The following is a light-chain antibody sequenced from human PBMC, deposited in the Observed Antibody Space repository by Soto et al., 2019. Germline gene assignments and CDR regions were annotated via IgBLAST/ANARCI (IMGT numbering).Light chain of an antibody. CDR2: RTS. J-gene: IGKJ4*01. Sequence: IVMTQSPATLSVSPGERATLSCRASQSISSNLAWYQQKPGQAPRLLMFRTSSRATGFPARFSGSGSGTEFNLNISSLQSEDFGVYYCQQYNNWPRATFGGGTKVEIK. CDR3: QQYNNWPRAT. V-gene: IGKV3-15*01. CDR1: QSISSN.